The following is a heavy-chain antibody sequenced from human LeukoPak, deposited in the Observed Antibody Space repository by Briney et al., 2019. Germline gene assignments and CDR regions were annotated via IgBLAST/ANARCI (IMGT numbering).Heavy chain of an antibody. V-gene: IGHV3-23*01. CDR1: GFTFSSYA. D-gene: IGHD5-18*01. J-gene: IGHJ3*02. CDR3: ARGINSSSAFDI. CDR2: ISGSGGST. Sequence: GGSLRLSCAASGFTFSSYAMSWVRQAPGKGLEWVSAISGSGGSTYYADSVKGRFTISRDNSKNTLYLQMNSLRAEDTAVYYCARGINSSSAFDIWGQGTMVTVSS.